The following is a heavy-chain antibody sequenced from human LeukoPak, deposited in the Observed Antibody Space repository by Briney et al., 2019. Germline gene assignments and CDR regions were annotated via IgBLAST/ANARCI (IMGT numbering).Heavy chain of an antibody. CDR3: TTASDDY. V-gene: IGHV3-30*03. CDR1: GFTFSSYG. J-gene: IGHJ4*02. Sequence: GGSLRLSCAASGFTFSSYGMHWVRQAPGKGLEWVAVISYDGSNKYYADSVKGRFTISRDNSKNTLYLQMNSLKTEDTAVYYCTTASDDYWGQGTLVTVSS. CDR2: ISYDGSNK.